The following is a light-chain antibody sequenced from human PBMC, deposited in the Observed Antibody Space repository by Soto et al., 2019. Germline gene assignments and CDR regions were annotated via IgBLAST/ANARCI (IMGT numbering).Light chain of an antibody. Sequence: QSVLTQPASVSGSPGQSITISCTGTSGDIGGYNYVSWYQQHPGKAPKLLISEVTNRPSGVSNRFSGSKSGNTASLTISGLQAEDEADYYCCSYAGSSTNVFGTGTKLTVL. V-gene: IGLV2-14*01. CDR1: SGDIGGYNY. J-gene: IGLJ1*01. CDR3: CSYAGSSTNV. CDR2: EVT.